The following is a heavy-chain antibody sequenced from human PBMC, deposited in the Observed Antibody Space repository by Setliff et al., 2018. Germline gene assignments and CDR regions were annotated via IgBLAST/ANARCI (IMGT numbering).Heavy chain of an antibody. V-gene: IGHV4-59*11. CDR3: ARFCGGGSCPDY. J-gene: IGHJ4*02. Sequence: SETLSLTCSISGGSLTSHYWTWIRQPPGKGLEWIGVISYIERPHYNPSLQSRVTIAMETSNNQVSLTLTSVTAVDSAVYYCARFCGGGSCPDYWGQGTLVTVPQ. D-gene: IGHD2-15*01. CDR1: GGSLTSHY. CDR2: ISYIERP.